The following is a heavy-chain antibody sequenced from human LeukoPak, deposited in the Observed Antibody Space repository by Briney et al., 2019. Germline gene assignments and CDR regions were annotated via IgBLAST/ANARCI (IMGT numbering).Heavy chain of an antibody. Sequence: ASVKVSCKASGYTFTGYYMHWVRQAPGQGLEWMGWINPNSGGTNYAQKFQGRVTMTRDTSISTAYMELSRLRSDDTAVYYCARVDYDILTGYYNGFGNYYMDVWGKGTTVTISS. D-gene: IGHD3-9*01. CDR2: INPNSGGT. CDR3: ARVDYDILTGYYNGFGNYYMDV. J-gene: IGHJ6*03. V-gene: IGHV1-2*02. CDR1: GYTFTGYY.